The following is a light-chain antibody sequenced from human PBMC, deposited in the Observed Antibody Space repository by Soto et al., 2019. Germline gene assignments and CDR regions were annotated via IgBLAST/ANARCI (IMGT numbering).Light chain of an antibody. V-gene: IGKV1-9*01. CDR1: QGLKF. Sequence: TQSPLSLAVAPGEPASIACRSSQGLKFLAWYQQKPGKAPRLLIYEATNLQSGVPPRFSGSGSGAEFTLTISSLQPEDFATYFCQQLNVNRPLTFGGGTK. CDR2: EAT. J-gene: IGKJ4*01. CDR3: QQLNVNRPLT.